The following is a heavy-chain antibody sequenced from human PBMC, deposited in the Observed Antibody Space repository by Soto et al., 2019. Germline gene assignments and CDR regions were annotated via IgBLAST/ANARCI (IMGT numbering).Heavy chain of an antibody. J-gene: IGHJ6*02. Sequence: QVQLVESGGGVVQPGRSLRLSCAASGFIFSSYAMHWVRQAPGKGLEWVAVISFDGSYKYYADSVKGRFTISRDNSKNTLCLQMNSLRAEDTAVYYCPRGYDFWSGYYYPYSMDVWGQGTTVTVSS. D-gene: IGHD3-3*01. CDR1: GFIFSSYA. CDR2: ISFDGSYK. V-gene: IGHV3-30-3*01. CDR3: PRGYDFWSGYYYPYSMDV.